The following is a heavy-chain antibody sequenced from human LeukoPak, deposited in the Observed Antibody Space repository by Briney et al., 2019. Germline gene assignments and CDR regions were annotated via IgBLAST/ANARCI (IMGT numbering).Heavy chain of an antibody. J-gene: IGHJ4*02. D-gene: IGHD3-22*01. CDR2: IIPILGIA. CDR1: GGTFSSYA. Sequence: ASVTVSCKASGGTFSSYAISWGRHAPGQGLELMGRIIPILGIANYAQKFQGRVTITADKSTSTAYMELSSLRSEDTAVYYCARGRPATYYYDSSGLGWVYWGQGTLVTVSS. CDR3: ARGRPATYYYDSSGLGWVY. V-gene: IGHV1-69*04.